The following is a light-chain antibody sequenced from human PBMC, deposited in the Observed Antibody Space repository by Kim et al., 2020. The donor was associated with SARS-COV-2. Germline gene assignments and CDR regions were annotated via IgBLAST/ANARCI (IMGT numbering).Light chain of an antibody. J-gene: IGKJ2*01. CDR3: QQYYSTPYT. Sequence: DIVMTQSPDSLAVSLGERATINCKSSQSVLYCSNNKNYLAWYQQKPGQPPKLLIYWASTRESGVPDRFSGSGSGTDFTLTISSLQAEDVAVYYCQQYYSTPYTFGQGTKLEI. V-gene: IGKV4-1*01. CDR2: WAS. CDR1: QSVLYCSNNKNY.